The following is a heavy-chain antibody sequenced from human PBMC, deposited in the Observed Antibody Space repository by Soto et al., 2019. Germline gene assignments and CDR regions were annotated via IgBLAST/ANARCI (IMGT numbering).Heavy chain of an antibody. D-gene: IGHD3-16*01. CDR1: GFTFSSYG. CDR2: ISYDGSNK. CDR3: AKDLDYGLFMTRYYYYGMDV. V-gene: IGHV3-30*18. J-gene: IGHJ6*02. Sequence: GGSLRLSCAGSGFTFSSYGMHWVRQAPGKGLEWVAVISYDGSNKYYADSVKGRFTISRDNSKNTLYLQMNSLRAEDTAVYYCAKDLDYGLFMTRYYYYGMDVWGQGTTVTVSS.